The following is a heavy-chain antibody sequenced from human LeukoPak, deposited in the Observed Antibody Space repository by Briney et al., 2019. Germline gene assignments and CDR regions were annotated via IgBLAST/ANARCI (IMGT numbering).Heavy chain of an antibody. J-gene: IGHJ3*02. Sequence: PGGSLRLSCAASGFTFSSYAMHWVRQAPGKGLEYVSAISSNGGSTYYANSVKGRFTISRDNSKNTLYLQMGSLRAEDMAVYYCARMTHRGGAFDIWGQGTMVTVSS. V-gene: IGHV3-64*01. CDR1: GFTFSSYA. CDR3: ARMTHRGGAFDI. D-gene: IGHD3-16*01. CDR2: ISSNGGST.